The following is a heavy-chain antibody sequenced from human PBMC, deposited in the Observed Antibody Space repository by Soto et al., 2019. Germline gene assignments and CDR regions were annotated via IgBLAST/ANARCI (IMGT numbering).Heavy chain of an antibody. CDR3: VRGELRPRFDY. J-gene: IGHJ4*02. Sequence: PGGSLRLSCAASGFTFSSYSMNWVRQAPGKGLEWVSSISSSSSYIYYADSVKGRFTISRDNAKNTLSLQMNSLRVEDTAVYYCVRGELRPRFDYSGQGTLVTVSS. CDR1: GFTFSSYS. D-gene: IGHD1-7*01. CDR2: ISSSSSYI. V-gene: IGHV3-21*01.